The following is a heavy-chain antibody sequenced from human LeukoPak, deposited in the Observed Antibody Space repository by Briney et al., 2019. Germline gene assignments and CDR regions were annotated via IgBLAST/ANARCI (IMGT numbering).Heavy chain of an antibody. CDR3: ARYYLQWLARSTNWFDP. D-gene: IGHD6-19*01. Sequence: PSETLSLTCTVSGGSIGTYYWSWIRQPPGKGLEWIGEINHSGSTNYNPSLKSRVTISVDTSKNQFSLKLSSVTAADTAVYYCARYYLQWLARSTNWFDPWGQGTLVTVSS. J-gene: IGHJ5*02. V-gene: IGHV4-34*01. CDR2: INHSGST. CDR1: GGSIGTYY.